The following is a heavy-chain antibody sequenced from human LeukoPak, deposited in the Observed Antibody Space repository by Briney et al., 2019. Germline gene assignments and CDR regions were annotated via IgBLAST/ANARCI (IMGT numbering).Heavy chain of an antibody. CDR1: GFTFSSYA. J-gene: IGHJ2*01. Sequence: GGSLRLSCAASGFTFSSYAMHWVRQAPGKGLEWVAVISYDGSNKYYADSVKGRFTISRDNSKNTLYLQMNSLRAEDTAVYYCARDGCSSTSCYFWYFDLWGRGTLVTVFS. CDR2: ISYDGSNK. D-gene: IGHD2-2*01. CDR3: ARDGCSSTSCYFWYFDL. V-gene: IGHV3-30*04.